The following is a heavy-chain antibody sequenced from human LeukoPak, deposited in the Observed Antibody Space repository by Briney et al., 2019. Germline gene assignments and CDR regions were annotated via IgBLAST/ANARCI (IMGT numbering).Heavy chain of an antibody. CDR2: ISNDGSDK. CDR3: ARDASHSADYYFDS. CDR1: GFSFSSYA. V-gene: IGHV3-30*04. Sequence: GGSLRLSCIASGFSFSSYAMHWVRKAPGKGLGWVAVISNDGSDKHYADSVKGRFTISRDNFKNTLYLQMNSLMSAEDTAVYYCARDASHSADYYFDSWGQGTLVTVSS. J-gene: IGHJ4*02.